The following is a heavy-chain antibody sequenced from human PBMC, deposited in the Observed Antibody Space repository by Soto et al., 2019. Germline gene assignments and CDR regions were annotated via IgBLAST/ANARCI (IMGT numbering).Heavy chain of an antibody. D-gene: IGHD6-19*01. J-gene: IGHJ5*02. CDR1: GYSISSSNW. V-gene: IGHV4-28*03. Sequence: PSETLSLTCAVSGYSISSSNWWGWIRQPPGKGLEWIGYIYYSGTTYYNPSLKSRVTMSVDTSKNQFSLKLTSVTAVDTAVYYCARGIVSVAGNWFDPWGQGTLVTVSS. CDR3: ARGIVSVAGNWFDP. CDR2: IYYSGTT.